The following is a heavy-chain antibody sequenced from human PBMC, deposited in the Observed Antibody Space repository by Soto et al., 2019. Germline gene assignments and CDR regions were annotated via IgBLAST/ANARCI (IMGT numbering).Heavy chain of an antibody. CDR2: ISAYNGNT. J-gene: IGHJ4*02. Sequence: QVQLVQSGAEVKKPGASVKVSCKASGYTFTSYGISWVRQAPGQGLEWMGWISAYNGNTNYAQKLQGRVTMTADTSTSTAYMELRSRRSDDTAVYYCARDSRRLSGYDLYYFDYWGEGTLVTVSS. CDR3: ARDSRRLSGYDLYYFDY. CDR1: GYTFTSYG. V-gene: IGHV1-18*01. D-gene: IGHD5-12*01.